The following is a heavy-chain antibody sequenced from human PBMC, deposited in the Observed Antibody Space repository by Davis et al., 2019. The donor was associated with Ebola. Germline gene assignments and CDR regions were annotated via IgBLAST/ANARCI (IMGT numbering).Heavy chain of an antibody. CDR2: INGGNGDT. V-gene: IGHV1-3*01. Sequence: ASVTVSCKTSGYIFTRYSIHWVRQAPGEGLEWVGWINGGNGDTKCSQKFQDRVTFTRDASASTAYMELSSLRSEDTAMYYCARDEDVWGQGTTVTVSS. CDR1: GYIFTRYS. J-gene: IGHJ6*02. CDR3: ARDEDV.